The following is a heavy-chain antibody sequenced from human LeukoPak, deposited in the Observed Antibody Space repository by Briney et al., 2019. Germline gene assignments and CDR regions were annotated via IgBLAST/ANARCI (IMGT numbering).Heavy chain of an antibody. D-gene: IGHD3-16*02. CDR3: AKASVYVYYGMDV. CDR2: ISYDGSNN. CDR1: GFTFSNFG. J-gene: IGHJ6*02. V-gene: IGHV3-30*18. Sequence: TLTLTCAVSGFTFSNFGMHWVRQPPGQGLEWIAVISYDGSNNYNPDSVKGRFILFRDNSKNTLYLQMNSLRAKDTAVYYCAKASVYVYYGMDVWGQGTTVTVSS.